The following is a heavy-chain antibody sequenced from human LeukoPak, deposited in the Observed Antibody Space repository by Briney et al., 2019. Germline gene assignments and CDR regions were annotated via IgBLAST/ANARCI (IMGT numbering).Heavy chain of an antibody. D-gene: IGHD4-17*01. J-gene: IGHJ5*02. Sequence: ASVKVSCKASGYTFTNYGISWVRQAPGQGLEWMGWISAYNGNTNYTQKLQGRVSMTTDTSTSTAYMELRSLRSEDTAVYYCARLSSHYGDYKVDPWGQGTLVTVSS. CDR1: GYTFTNYG. CDR3: ARLSSHYGDYKVDP. V-gene: IGHV1-18*01. CDR2: ISAYNGNT.